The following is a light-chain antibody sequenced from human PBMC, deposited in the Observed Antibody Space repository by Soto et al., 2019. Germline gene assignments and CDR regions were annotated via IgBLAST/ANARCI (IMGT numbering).Light chain of an antibody. Sequence: MQMTQSPSSRSSSLGDRVTITCRGSQSISSYLNWYQQKPGKAPKLLIYAASSLQSGVPSRFSGSGSGTDFTLTISSLQTEDFATYYCQQSYSTPPGTFGQGTKVDIK. J-gene: IGKJ1*01. CDR3: QQSYSTPPGT. CDR1: QSISSY. V-gene: IGKV1-39*01. CDR2: AAS.